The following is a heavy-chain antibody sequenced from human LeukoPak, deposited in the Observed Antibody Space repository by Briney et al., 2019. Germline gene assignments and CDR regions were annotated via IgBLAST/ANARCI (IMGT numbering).Heavy chain of an antibody. D-gene: IGHD6-13*01. CDR2: VKSKTDGGTT. J-gene: IGHJ4*02. V-gene: IGHV3-15*01. CDR1: GFTFSNAW. Sequence: GGSLRLSCAASGFTFSNAWMSWVRQAPGKGLEWVGRVKSKTDGGTTDYAAPVKGRFTISRDDSKNTLYLQMNSLKTEDTAVYYCTTIAAAGQFDYWGQGTLVTVSS. CDR3: TTIAAAGQFDY.